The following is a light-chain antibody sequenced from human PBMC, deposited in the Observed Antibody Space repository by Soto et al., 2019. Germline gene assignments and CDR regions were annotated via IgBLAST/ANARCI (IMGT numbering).Light chain of an antibody. CDR2: EVS. J-gene: IGLJ1*01. V-gene: IGLV2-14*01. Sequence: QSVLAQPASVSGSPGQSITISCTGTSSDIGTFKYVSWYQQHPGKAPKLLIYEVSVRPSGISGRFSGSKSGNTASLTISALRAEDEADYYCSSYRATNTEVFGTGTKATV. CDR1: SSDIGTFKY. CDR3: SSYRATNTEV.